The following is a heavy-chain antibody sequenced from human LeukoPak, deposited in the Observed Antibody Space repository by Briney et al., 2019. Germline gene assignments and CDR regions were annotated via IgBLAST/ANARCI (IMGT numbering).Heavy chain of an antibody. CDR2: IYYSGST. CDR3: ARGRDGYNAQVDY. V-gene: IGHV4-59*01. Sequence: PSETLSLTCTVSGGSISSYYWSWIRQPPGKGLEWIGYIYYSGSTNYNPSLKSRVTISVDTSKNQFSLKLSSVTAADTAVYYCARGRDGYNAQVDYWGQGTLVAVSS. CDR1: GGSISSYY. D-gene: IGHD5-24*01. J-gene: IGHJ4*02.